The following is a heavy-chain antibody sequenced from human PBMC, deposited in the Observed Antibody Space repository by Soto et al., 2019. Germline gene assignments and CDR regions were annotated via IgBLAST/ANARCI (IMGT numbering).Heavy chain of an antibody. CDR1: GFTFSSYA. D-gene: IGHD6-19*01. J-gene: IGHJ3*02. CDR3: AKGLTFIAVAGICAFDI. CDR2: ISGSGGST. Sequence: GGSLRLSCAASGFTFSSYAMSWVRQAPGKGLEWVSAISGSGGSTYYADSVKGRFTISRDNSKNTLYLQMNSLRAEDTAVYYCAKGLTFIAVAGICAFDIWGQGTMVTVSS. V-gene: IGHV3-23*01.